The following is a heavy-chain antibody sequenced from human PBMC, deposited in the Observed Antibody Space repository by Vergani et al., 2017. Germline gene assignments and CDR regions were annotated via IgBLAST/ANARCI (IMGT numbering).Heavy chain of an antibody. J-gene: IGHJ6*03. CDR2: IYYSGTT. CDR3: ARQKDYYMDV. CDR1: GAYVGNGVYY. Sequence: QVQLQESGPGLVKASQTLSLPCSVSGAYVGNGVYYLSFVRQRPGMGLEWIGYIYYSGTTYYNPSLESRITISLDTSENHLSLKLTSVTASDTGVYYCARQKDYYMDVWGKGATVTVS. V-gene: IGHV4-31*03.